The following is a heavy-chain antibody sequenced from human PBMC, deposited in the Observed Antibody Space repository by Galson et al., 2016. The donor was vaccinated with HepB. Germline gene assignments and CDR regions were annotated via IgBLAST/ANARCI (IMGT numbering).Heavy chain of an antibody. Sequence: SLRLSCAASGFTFTNYGMHWVRQAPGKGLEWVSSIFGSGAGTRYADSVKGRFTISRDNSKNTLYLQMNTLRAEDTALYYCAKDPNGDYVGAFDDWGQGTMVTVSS. CDR2: IFGSGAGT. J-gene: IGHJ3*01. CDR3: AKDPNGDYVGAFDD. D-gene: IGHD4-17*01. CDR1: GFTFTNYG. V-gene: IGHV3-23*01.